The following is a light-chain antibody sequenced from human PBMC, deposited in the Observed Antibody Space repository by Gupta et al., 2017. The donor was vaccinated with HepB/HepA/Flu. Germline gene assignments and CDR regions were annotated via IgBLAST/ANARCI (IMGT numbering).Light chain of an antibody. CDR1: QNINRY. CDR2: GTS. V-gene: IGKV1-39*01. J-gene: IGKJ4*02. Sequence: DIPMTPSPSSLSASVGDRVTITCRASQNINRYLSWFQQKPGKAPKLLIHGTSSLQTGVPSRFSGSGSGTDYTLSISRLQPADFATYYCQQSDSTPRTFGEGTKVEIK. CDR3: QQSDSTPRT.